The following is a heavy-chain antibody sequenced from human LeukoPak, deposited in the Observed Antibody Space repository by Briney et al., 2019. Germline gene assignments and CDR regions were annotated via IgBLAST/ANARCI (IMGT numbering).Heavy chain of an antibody. D-gene: IGHD3-3*01. CDR1: GFTFSSYW. CDR3: ARESGLRFLEWLLYPGYYYGMDV. V-gene: IGHV3-7*01. CDR2: IKQDGSEK. Sequence: GGSLRLSCAASGFTFSSYWMSWVRQAPGKGLEWVANIKQDGSEKYYVDSVKGRFTTSRDNAKNSLYLQMSSLRAEDTAVYYCARESGLRFLEWLLYPGYYYGMDVWGQGTTVTVSS. J-gene: IGHJ6*02.